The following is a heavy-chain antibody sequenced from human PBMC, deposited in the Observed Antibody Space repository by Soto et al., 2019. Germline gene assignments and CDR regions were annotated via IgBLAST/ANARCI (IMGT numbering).Heavy chain of an antibody. J-gene: IGHJ4*02. CDR1: GGSINSYY. Sequence: SETLSLTCTVSGGSINSYYWSWIRQPPGKGLEWIGYIYFSGSTNYNPSLKSRVTISIDTSKNQFSLKLRSVTAADTAVYYCARESHYSSGWYHFDYWGQGTLVTVS. CDR2: IYFSGST. D-gene: IGHD6-19*01. V-gene: IGHV4-59*01. CDR3: ARESHYSSGWYHFDY.